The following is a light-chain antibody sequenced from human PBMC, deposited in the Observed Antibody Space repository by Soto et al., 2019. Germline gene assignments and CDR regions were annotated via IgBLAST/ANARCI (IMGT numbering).Light chain of an antibody. CDR3: SSYTSSTLVV. J-gene: IGLJ2*01. Sequence: QSALTQPASVSGSPGQSITISCSGTSSDVGGYNYDSWFQQYPGKAPKLLIYDVTNRPSGVSHRFSGSKSGNTASLTISGLQAEDEADYHCSSYTSSTLVVFGGGTKLTVL. CDR2: DVT. CDR1: SSDVGGYNY. V-gene: IGLV2-14*01.